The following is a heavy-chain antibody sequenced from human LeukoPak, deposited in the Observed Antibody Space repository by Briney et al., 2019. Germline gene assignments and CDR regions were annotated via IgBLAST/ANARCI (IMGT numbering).Heavy chain of an antibody. D-gene: IGHD3-3*01. Sequence: ASVKVSCKASGYTFTSYGISWVRQAPGQGLEWMGWISAYNGNTNYAQKLQGRVTMTTDTSTSTAYMELRSLRSDDTAVYYCARVQYDFWSGYRVHCYFDYWGQGTLVTVSS. CDR2: ISAYNGNT. CDR3: ARVQYDFWSGYRVHCYFDY. CDR1: GYTFTSYG. V-gene: IGHV1-18*01. J-gene: IGHJ4*02.